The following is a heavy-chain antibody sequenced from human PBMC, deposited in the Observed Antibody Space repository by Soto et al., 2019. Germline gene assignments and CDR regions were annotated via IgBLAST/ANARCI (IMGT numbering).Heavy chain of an antibody. Sequence: ASVKVSCKASGYTFTGYYMHWVRQAPGQGLEWMGWINPNSGGTNYAQKFQGRVTMTRDTSISTAYMELSRLRSDDTAVYYCARGHYARGHYYFDYWGQGTLVTVSS. CDR2: INPNSGGT. CDR1: GYTFTGYY. D-gene: IGHD3-16*01. CDR3: ARGHYARGHYYFDY. J-gene: IGHJ4*02. V-gene: IGHV1-2*02.